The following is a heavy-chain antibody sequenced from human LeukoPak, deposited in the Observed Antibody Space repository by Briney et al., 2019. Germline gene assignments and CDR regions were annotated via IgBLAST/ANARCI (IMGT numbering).Heavy chain of an antibody. J-gene: IGHJ4*02. CDR2: ISSSSSYI. D-gene: IGHD6-13*01. CDR1: GFTFSSYS. Sequence: PGGSLRLSCAASGFTFSSYSMNWVRQAPGKGLEWVSSISSSSSYIYYADSVKGRFTISRDNAKNSLYLQMNSLRAEDTAVYYCARDPRPYSSRDDHGYWGQGTLVTVSS. CDR3: ARDPRPYSSRDDHGY. V-gene: IGHV3-21*01.